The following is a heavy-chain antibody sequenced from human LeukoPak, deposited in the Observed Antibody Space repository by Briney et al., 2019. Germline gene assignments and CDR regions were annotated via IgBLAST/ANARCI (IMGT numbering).Heavy chain of an antibody. D-gene: IGHD5-12*01. CDR3: ARLDISTTWYALDY. CDR1: GFTFSSYW. J-gene: IGHJ4*02. CDR2: INHSGNT. V-gene: IGHV4-34*01. Sequence: GSLRLSCAASGFTFSSYWMSWVRQPPGKGLEWIGEINHSGNTNYNPSLKSRVTISVDTSNNHFSLKLTSVTAADTAVYYCARLDISTTWYALDYWGQGTLVTVSS.